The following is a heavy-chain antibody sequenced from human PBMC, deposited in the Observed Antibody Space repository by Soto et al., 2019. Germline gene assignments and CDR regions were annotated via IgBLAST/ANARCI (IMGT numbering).Heavy chain of an antibody. V-gene: IGHV5-51*01. J-gene: IGHJ4*02. CDR2: IYPGDSDT. CDR1: GYSLTSYW. D-gene: IGHD3-9*01. Sequence: GESLKICCKGSGYSLTSYWIGWVRQMAGRGLEWMGIIYPGDSDTRYSPSFQGQVTISADESISTAYLQWSSLKASDTAMYYCARFLTYYDILTGYYHFDYWGQGTLVTVSS. CDR3: ARFLTYYDILTGYYHFDY.